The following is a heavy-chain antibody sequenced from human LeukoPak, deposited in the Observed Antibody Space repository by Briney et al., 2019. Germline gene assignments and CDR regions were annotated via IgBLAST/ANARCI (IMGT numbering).Heavy chain of an antibody. Sequence: ASVKVSCKASGFTLIGHYLHWVRQAPGQGLQWMGWINPNSGNTGYAQKFQGRVTMTRNTSISTAYMELSSLRSEDTAVYYCARVSYHLRIDPWGQGTLVTVSS. CDR2: INPNSGNT. D-gene: IGHD3-10*01. J-gene: IGHJ5*02. CDR3: ARVSYHLRIDP. V-gene: IGHV1-8*02. CDR1: GFTLIGHY.